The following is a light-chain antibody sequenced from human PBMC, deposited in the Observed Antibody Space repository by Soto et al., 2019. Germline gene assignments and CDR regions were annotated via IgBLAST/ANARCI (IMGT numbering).Light chain of an antibody. CDR1: SSDVGGYNY. CDR3: CSYVGATTYV. J-gene: IGLJ1*01. CDR2: EVS. Sequence: QSALTQPASVSGSPGQSITISCTGTSSDVGGYNYVSWYQHHPGKAPKLIIYEVSNRPSGVSNHFSGSKSGNTASLTISGLQAEDEAEYYCCSYVGATTYVFGSGTKLTVL. V-gene: IGLV2-14*01.